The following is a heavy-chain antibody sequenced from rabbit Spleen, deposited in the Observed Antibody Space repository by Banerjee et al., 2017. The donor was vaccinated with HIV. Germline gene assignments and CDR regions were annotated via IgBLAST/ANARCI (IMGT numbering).Heavy chain of an antibody. CDR2: IYAGSGGDT. J-gene: IGHJ6*01. V-gene: IGHV1S40*01. CDR1: GFSFSSGYD. Sequence: QQLVESGGGLVKPGASLTLTCKASGFSFSSGYDMCWVRQAPGKGLEWIACIYAGSGGDTYYASWAKGRFTISKTSSTTVTLQMTSLTVADTATYFCARDLDGVIGWNFGWWGPGTLVTVS. CDR3: ARDLDGVIGWNFGW. D-gene: IGHD4-1*01.